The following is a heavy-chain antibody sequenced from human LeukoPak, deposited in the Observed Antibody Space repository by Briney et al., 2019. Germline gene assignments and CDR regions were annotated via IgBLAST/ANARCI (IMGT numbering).Heavy chain of an antibody. CDR2: IYYSGST. CDR1: GGSISSGGYY. D-gene: IGHD5-12*01. J-gene: IGHJ4*02. V-gene: IGHV4-61*08. CDR3: ARLRGYYYDY. Sequence: SQTLSLTCTVSGGSISSGGYYWSWIRQPPGKGLEWIGNIYYSGSTNYNPSLKSRVTISVDTSKNQFSLKLSSVTAADTAVYYCARLRGYYYDYWGQGTQVTVSS.